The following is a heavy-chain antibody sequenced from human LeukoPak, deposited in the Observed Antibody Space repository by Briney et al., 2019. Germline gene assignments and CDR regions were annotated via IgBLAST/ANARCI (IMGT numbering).Heavy chain of an antibody. CDR1: GFTFSSYT. Sequence: PGGSLRLSCAASGFTFSSYTMNWVRQAPGKGLEWVSSISSSSTYIYYADSVKGRFTIPRDNAQNSLYLQMNSLRAEDTAVYYCARESTGMDVWGQGTTVTVS. CDR2: ISSSSTYI. J-gene: IGHJ6*02. V-gene: IGHV3-21*01. D-gene: IGHD2-2*01. CDR3: ARESTGMDV.